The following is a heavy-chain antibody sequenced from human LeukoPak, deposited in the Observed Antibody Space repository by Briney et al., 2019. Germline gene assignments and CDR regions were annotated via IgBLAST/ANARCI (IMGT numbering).Heavy chain of an antibody. CDR2: ISAYNGNT. D-gene: IGHD2-2*01. CDR1: GYTFTSYG. J-gene: IGHJ6*02. Sequence: ASVKVACKASGYTFTSYGISWVRQAPGQGLEWMGWISAYNGNTNYAQKHQGRVTTTTDTSTSTAYMELRSLRSDDTAVYYCARVTSDCSSTSCFADQRRPYPYYYYYGMDVWGQGTTFTVSS. V-gene: IGHV1-18*01. CDR3: ARVTSDCSSTSCFADQRRPYPYYYYYGMDV.